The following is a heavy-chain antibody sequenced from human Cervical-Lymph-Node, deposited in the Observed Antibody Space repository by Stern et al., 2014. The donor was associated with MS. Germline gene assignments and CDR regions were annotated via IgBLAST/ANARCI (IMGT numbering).Heavy chain of an antibody. CDR3: VRGWEPRQDGPSGHDYDAFDI. CDR1: GFTFSDSY. J-gene: IGHJ3*02. CDR2: LSSRGDTI. V-gene: IGHV3-11*01. D-gene: IGHD5-12*01. Sequence: QMQLVESGGGLVKPGGSLRLSCAASGFTFSDSYMTWIRQTPGQGLECVSYLSSRGDTIRYAESVKGRCTVSRDNAKNSLSLQMSSLRVEDTAVYYCVRGWEPRQDGPSGHDYDAFDIWGQGTMVTVSS.